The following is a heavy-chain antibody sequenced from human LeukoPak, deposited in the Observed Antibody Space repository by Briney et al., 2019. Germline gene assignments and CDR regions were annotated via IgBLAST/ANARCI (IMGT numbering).Heavy chain of an antibody. CDR1: GDSVSSNSAA. V-gene: IGHV6-1*01. J-gene: IGHJ4*02. D-gene: IGHD1-26*01. CDR2: TYYRSKWYY. Sequence: SQTLSLTCAISGDSVSSNSAAWNWSRLSPSRGLEWLGRTYYRSKWYYDYAVSVKSRITINPDTSKNQFSLQLNSVTPEDTAVYYCAGSGSYFRYWDQGTLVTVSS. CDR3: AGSGSYFRY.